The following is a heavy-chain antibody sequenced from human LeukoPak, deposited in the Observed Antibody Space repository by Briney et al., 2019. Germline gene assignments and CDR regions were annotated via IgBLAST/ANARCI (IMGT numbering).Heavy chain of an antibody. Sequence: PGGSLRLSCAASGFTFSTSTMAWVRQAPGGGLEWVSGISDNGGRTYYADSVKGRFAISRDDSKSTLYLQMNSLRGEDTAVYYCAKDFGRNLGGPGYWGRGTLVIVPS. CDR1: GFTFSTST. CDR3: AKDFGRNLGGPGY. CDR2: ISDNGGRT. J-gene: IGHJ4*02. D-gene: IGHD1-14*01. V-gene: IGHV3-23*01.